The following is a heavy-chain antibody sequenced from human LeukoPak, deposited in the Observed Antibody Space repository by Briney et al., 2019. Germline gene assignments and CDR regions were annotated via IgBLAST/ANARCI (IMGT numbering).Heavy chain of an antibody. CDR2: ISSSSSYI. V-gene: IGHV3-21*01. Sequence: PGGSLRLSCAASGFTFSSYSMTWVRQAPGKGLEWVSSISSSSSYIYYADSVKGRFTISRDNAKNSLYLQMNSLRAEDTAVYYCASFRANWGWSHYFDYWGQGTLVTVSS. J-gene: IGHJ4*02. D-gene: IGHD7-27*01. CDR1: GFTFSSYS. CDR3: ASFRANWGWSHYFDY.